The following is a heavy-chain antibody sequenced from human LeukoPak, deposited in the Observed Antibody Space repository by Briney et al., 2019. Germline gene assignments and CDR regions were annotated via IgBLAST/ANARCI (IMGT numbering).Heavy chain of an antibody. CDR1: GFTFSRYA. J-gene: IGHJ4*02. D-gene: IGHD3-10*01. V-gene: IGHV3-23*01. CDR2: ISDSGGSP. CDR3: ASSGSYYFPFDY. Sequence: GGSLRLSCATSGFTFSRYAMTWVRQAPGKGLEWVSIISDSGGSPYYADPVKGRFTISRDNSKNTLYLQMNSLRAEDTAIYYCASSGSYYFPFDYWGQGTLVTVSS.